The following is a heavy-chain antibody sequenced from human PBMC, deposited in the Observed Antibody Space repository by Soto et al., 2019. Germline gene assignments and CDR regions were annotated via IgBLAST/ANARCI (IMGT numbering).Heavy chain of an antibody. J-gene: IGHJ4*02. D-gene: IGHD4-17*01. V-gene: IGHV4-34*01. Sequence: SETLSLTCAVYGGSFSGYYWSWIRQPPGKGLEWIGEINHSGSTNYNPSLKSRVTISVDTSKNQFSLKLSSVTAADTAVYYCRSGDYYFDYWGQGTLVTVSS. CDR3: RSGDYYFDY. CDR2: INHSGST. CDR1: GGSFSGYY.